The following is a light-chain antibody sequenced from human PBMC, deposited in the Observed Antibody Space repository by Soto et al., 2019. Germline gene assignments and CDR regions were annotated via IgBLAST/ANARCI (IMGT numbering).Light chain of an antibody. CDR2: DVS. J-gene: IGLJ1*01. CDR1: SSDVGGYNY. CDR3: CSYAGSYSDV. V-gene: IGLV2-11*01. Sequence: QSVLTQPRSVSGSPGQSVTISCTGTSSDVGGYNYVSWYQQHPGKAPKLMIYDVSKRPSGVPDRFSGSKSGNTASLTISGLQAEDAADYCCCSYAGSYSDVFGTGTKLTVL.